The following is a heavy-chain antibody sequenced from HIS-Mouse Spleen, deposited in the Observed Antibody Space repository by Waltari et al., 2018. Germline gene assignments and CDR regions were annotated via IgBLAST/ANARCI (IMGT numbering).Heavy chain of an antibody. J-gene: IGHJ2*01. Sequence: QLQLQESGPGLVKPSETLSLTCTGSGGSIRSSSYYLCWIRQPPGKGLEWIGSIYYSGSTYYNPSLKSRVTISVDTSKNQFSLKLSSVTAADTAVYYCAREIPYSSSWYDWYFDLWGRGTLVTVSS. CDR2: IYYSGST. CDR3: AREIPYSSSWYDWYFDL. D-gene: IGHD6-13*01. V-gene: IGHV4-39*07. CDR1: GGSIRSSSYY.